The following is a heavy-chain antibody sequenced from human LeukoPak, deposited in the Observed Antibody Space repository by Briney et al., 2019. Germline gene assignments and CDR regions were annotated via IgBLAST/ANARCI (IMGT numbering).Heavy chain of an antibody. J-gene: IGHJ4*02. V-gene: IGHV3-30*18. CDR3: AKAISELRLGELSPGY. D-gene: IGHD3-16*02. CDR2: ISYDGSNK. CDR1: GFTFSSYG. Sequence: PGGSLRLSCAASGFTFSSYGMHWVRQAPGKGLEWVAVISYDGSNKYYADSVKGRFTISRDNSKNTLYLQMNSLRAEDTAVYYCAKAISELRLGELSPGYWGQVTLVTVSS.